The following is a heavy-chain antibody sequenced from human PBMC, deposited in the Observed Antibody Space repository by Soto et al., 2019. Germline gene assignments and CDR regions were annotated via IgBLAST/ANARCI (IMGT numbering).Heavy chain of an antibody. J-gene: IGHJ4*02. CDR1: GYTLTELS. Sequence: ASVKVSCKVSGYTLTELSMHWVRQAPGKGLEWMGGFDPEDGETIYAQKFQGRVTMTEDTSTDTAYMELSSLRSEDTAVYYCATLKGGIAAAAFFFDYWGQGTLVTVS. D-gene: IGHD6-13*01. V-gene: IGHV1-24*01. CDR3: ATLKGGIAAAAFFFDY. CDR2: FDPEDGET.